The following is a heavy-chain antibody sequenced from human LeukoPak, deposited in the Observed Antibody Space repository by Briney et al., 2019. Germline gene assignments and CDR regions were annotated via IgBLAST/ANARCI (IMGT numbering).Heavy chain of an antibody. J-gene: IGHJ3*02. D-gene: IGHD5-18*01. Sequence: PGGSLRLSCAASGFTFDDYAMHWVRQAPGKGLEWVSLISWDGGSTYYADSVKGRFTISRDNSKNSLYLQMNSLRAEDTALYYCVKDYSYGDNDAFDIWGQGTMVTVSS. CDR1: GFTFDDYA. CDR2: ISWDGGST. V-gene: IGHV3-43D*03. CDR3: VKDYSYGDNDAFDI.